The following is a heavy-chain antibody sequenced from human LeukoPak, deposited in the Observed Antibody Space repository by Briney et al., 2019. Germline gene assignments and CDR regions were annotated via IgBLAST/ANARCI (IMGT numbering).Heavy chain of an antibody. D-gene: IGHD2-15*01. Sequence: SETLSLTCTVSGGSISSSGYYWIRQPPGKGLEWIGSFYYTGRTYYNPSLESRVTISVDTSKNQFSLRLTSVTAADTAVYYCARRGIGGSDEYYFDYWGQGTLVTVSS. CDR3: ARRGIGGSDEYYFDY. CDR2: FYYTGRT. V-gene: IGHV4-39*01. J-gene: IGHJ4*02. CDR1: GGSISSSGYY.